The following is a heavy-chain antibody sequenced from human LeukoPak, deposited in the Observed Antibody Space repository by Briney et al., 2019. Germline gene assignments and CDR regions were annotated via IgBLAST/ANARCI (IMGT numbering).Heavy chain of an antibody. CDR1: GFTVSSNY. V-gene: IGHV3-53*01. D-gene: IGHD5-24*01. J-gene: IGHJ4*02. CDR2: IYSGGST. CDR3: ARVDGWRRIDY. Sequence: GGSLRLSCAASGFTVSSNYMSWVRQAPGKGLEWVSVIYSGGSTYYADSVKGRFTISRDNSKNTLYLQMNSLRAEDTAVYYCARVDGWRRIDYWSQGALVTVSS.